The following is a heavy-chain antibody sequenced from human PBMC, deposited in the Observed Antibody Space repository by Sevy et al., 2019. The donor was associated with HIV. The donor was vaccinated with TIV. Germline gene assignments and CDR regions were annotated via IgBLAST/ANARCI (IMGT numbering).Heavy chain of an antibody. CDR2: ISDGGGTT. J-gene: IGHJ3*02. D-gene: IGHD3-10*01. CDR1: GFTFRNYV. Sequence: GGSLRLSCAASGFTFRNYVMNWVRQPPGKGLEWVSVISDGGGTTYYADSVKGRFTISRDDSKSTLYLQINSLRVEDTAVYFCAKRVAGALAALDIWGQGTMVTVSS. V-gene: IGHV3-23*01. CDR3: AKRVAGALAALDI.